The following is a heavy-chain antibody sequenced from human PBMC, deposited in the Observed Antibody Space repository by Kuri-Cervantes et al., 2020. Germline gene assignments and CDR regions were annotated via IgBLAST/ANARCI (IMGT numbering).Heavy chain of an antibody. CDR3: AKGFSYDYIDY. CDR2: ISYDGSNK. Sequence: GGSLRLSCAASGFTFSSYAMHWVRQAPGKGLEWVAVISYDGSNKYYADFVKGRFTISRDNSKNTLYLQMNSLRAEDTAVYYCAKGFSYDYIDYWGQGTLVTVSS. D-gene: IGHD5-18*01. CDR1: GFTFSSYA. J-gene: IGHJ4*02. V-gene: IGHV3-30-3*01.